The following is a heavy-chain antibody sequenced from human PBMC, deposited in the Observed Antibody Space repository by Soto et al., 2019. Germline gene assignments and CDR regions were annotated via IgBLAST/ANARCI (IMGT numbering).Heavy chain of an antibody. V-gene: IGHV4-59*08. D-gene: IGHD4-4*01. CDR1: RGSMSAYY. Sequence: SETLSLTCSVSRGSMSAYYWSWIRQPPGKGLEWIGNVYHSGSTNYNPSLKSRVTISVDMSKRQFSLNLSSVTAADTAVYFCARPTRKHYYNSIDVWGKGTTVTVSS. CDR2: VYHSGST. J-gene: IGHJ6*03. CDR3: ARPTRKHYYNSIDV.